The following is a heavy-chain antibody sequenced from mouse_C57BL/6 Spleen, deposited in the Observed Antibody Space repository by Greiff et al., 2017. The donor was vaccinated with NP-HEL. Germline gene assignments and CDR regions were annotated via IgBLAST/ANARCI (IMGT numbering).Heavy chain of an antibody. J-gene: IGHJ4*01. CDR1: GYAFSSSW. CDR3: ARRSNWGAMDY. V-gene: IGHV1-82*01. D-gene: IGHD4-1*01. Sequence: VQLVESGPELVKPGASVKISCKASGYAFSSSWMNWVKQRPGKGLEWIGRIYPGDGDTNYNGKFKGKATLTADKSSSTAYMQLSSLTSEDSAVYFCARRSNWGAMDYWGQGTSVTVSS. CDR2: IYPGDGDT.